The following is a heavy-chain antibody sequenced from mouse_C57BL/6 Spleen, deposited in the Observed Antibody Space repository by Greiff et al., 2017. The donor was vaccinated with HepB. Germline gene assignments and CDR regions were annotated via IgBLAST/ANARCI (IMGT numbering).Heavy chain of an antibody. CDR1: GYTFTDYE. CDR2: IDPETGGT. J-gene: IGHJ3*01. Sequence: LQESGAELVRPGASVTLSCKASGYTFTDYEMHWVKQTPVHGLEWIGAIDPETGGTAYNQKFKGKAILTADKSSSTAYMELRSLTSEDSAVYYCTRGDGSSLPWFAYWGQGTLVTVSA. V-gene: IGHV1-15*01. CDR3: TRGDGSSLPWFAY. D-gene: IGHD1-1*01.